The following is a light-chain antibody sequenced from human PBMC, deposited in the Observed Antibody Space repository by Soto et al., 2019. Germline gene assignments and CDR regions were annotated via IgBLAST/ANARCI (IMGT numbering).Light chain of an antibody. V-gene: IGKV1-39*01. CDR1: QTISKY. CDR3: QQTYITQWT. J-gene: IGKJ1*01. CDR2: VAS. Sequence: DIQMTHSPSSLSASAGDRVTITCLASQTISKYVNWYQQKPGKAPKLLIYVASTLQSGVPSRFSGSGSGTEFTLTISSLQPEDFATYYCQQTYITQWTFGQGTKVEIK.